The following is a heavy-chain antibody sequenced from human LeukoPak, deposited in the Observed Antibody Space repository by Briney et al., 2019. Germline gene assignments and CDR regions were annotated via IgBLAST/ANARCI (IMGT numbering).Heavy chain of an antibody. D-gene: IGHD2-15*01. CDR1: GXTFSSYA. V-gene: IGHV3-30-3*01. Sequence: PGGSLRLSCAASGXTFSSYAMHWVRQAPGKGLEWVAVISYDGSNKYYADSVKGRFTISRDNSKNTLYLQMNSLRAEDTAVYYCARDWNVVVVAAKPRPNYYFDYWGQGTLVTVSS. CDR3: ARDWNVVVVAAKPRPNYYFDY. J-gene: IGHJ4*02. CDR2: ISYDGSNK.